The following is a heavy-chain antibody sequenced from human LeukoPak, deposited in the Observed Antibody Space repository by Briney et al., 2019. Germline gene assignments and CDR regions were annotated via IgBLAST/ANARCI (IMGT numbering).Heavy chain of an antibody. Sequence: KPSETLSLTCAVYGGSFSGYYWSWIRQPPGKGLEWIGEINHSGSTNYNPSLKSRVTISVDTSKNQFSLKLSSVTAADTAVYYCARGGRPVGATDLFGYWGQGTLVTVSS. D-gene: IGHD1-26*01. CDR1: GGSFSGYY. CDR3: ARGGRPVGATDLFGY. CDR2: INHSGST. V-gene: IGHV4-34*01. J-gene: IGHJ4*02.